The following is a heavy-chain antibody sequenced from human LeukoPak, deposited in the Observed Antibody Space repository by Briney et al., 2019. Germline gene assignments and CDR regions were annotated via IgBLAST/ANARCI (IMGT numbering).Heavy chain of an antibody. CDR3: ARGGIGYDSDY. J-gene: IGHJ4*02. CDR1: GGSISSGGYY. Sequence: SETLSLTCTVSGGSISSGGYYWSWIRQPPGKGLEWIGYIYHSGSPNYNPSLKSRVTISVDRSKNQFSMKLSSVTAADTAVYYCARGGIGYDSDYWGQGTLVTVSS. D-gene: IGHD5-12*01. CDR2: IYHSGSP. V-gene: IGHV4-30-2*01.